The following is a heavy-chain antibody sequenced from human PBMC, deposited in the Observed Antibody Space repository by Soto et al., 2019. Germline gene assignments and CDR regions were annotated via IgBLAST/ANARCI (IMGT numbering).Heavy chain of an antibody. D-gene: IGHD3-16*01. V-gene: IGHV3-30*18. CDR3: AKGLDDMDV. CDR2: ISYDGSNK. J-gene: IGHJ6*02. Sequence: GGSLRLSCAASGFTFSSYGMHWVRQAPGKGLEWVAVISYDGSNKYYADSVKGRFTISRDNSKNTLYLQMNSLRAEDTAVYYCAKGLDDMDVWGQGTTVTVSS. CDR1: GFTFSSYG.